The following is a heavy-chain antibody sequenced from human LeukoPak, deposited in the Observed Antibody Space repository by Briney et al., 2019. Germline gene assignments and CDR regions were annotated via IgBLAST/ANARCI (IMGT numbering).Heavy chain of an antibody. CDR3: TRGTGTGSFES. J-gene: IGHJ4*02. V-gene: IGHV3-21*01. D-gene: IGHD3-10*01. CDR2: ISSTGSYI. CDR1: GFTFRDYS. Sequence: TGRSLRLSCSASGFTFRDYSMYWVRQAPGKGPEWGSSISSTGSYIYYADFLKGRFTISRDNAKNSLYLQMNSLRAEDTAVYYCTRGTGTGSFESWGQGTLVIVSS.